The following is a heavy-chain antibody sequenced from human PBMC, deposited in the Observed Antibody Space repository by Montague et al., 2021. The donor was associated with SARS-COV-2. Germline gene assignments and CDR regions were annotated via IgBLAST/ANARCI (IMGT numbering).Heavy chain of an antibody. CDR1: GGSISSSNYY. Sequence: SETRSLTCTVSGGSISSSNYYWGWIRQPPGKGLEWIGSIYYSGSTYYSPSLKSRVTISVDTSKNQFSLKLSSVTAADTAVYYCASPTYYYDSSGSDAFDIWGQGTMVTVSS. CDR3: ASPTYYYDSSGSDAFDI. J-gene: IGHJ3*02. V-gene: IGHV4-39*01. D-gene: IGHD3-22*01. CDR2: IYYSGST.